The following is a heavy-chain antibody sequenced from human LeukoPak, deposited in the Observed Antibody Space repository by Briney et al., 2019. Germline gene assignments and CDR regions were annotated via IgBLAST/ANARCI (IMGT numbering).Heavy chain of an antibody. V-gene: IGHV3-48*04. CDR3: ARGQRPYGDYNWFDP. J-gene: IGHJ5*02. D-gene: IGHD4-17*01. CDR1: GFTFSSYA. Sequence: GGSLRLSCAASGFTFSSYAMSWVRQAPGKGLEWVSYISSSGSTIYYADSVKGRFTISRDNAKNSLYLQMNSLRAEDTAVYYCARGQRPYGDYNWFDPWGQGTLVTVSS. CDR2: ISSSGSTI.